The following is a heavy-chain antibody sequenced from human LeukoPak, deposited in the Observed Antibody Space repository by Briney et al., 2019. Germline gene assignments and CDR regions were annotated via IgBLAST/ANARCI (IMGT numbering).Heavy chain of an antibody. D-gene: IGHD3-3*01. CDR1: GFTFSSYS. Sequence: PGGSLRLSCAASGFTFSSYSMNWVRQAPGKGLEWASSISSGNTYIYYADSVKGRFTISRDNTKNSLYLQMNSLRAEDTAVYYCARKYDFWSAYSDYWGQGTLVTVSS. CDR2: ISSGNTYI. CDR3: ARKYDFWSAYSDY. J-gene: IGHJ4*02. V-gene: IGHV3-21*01.